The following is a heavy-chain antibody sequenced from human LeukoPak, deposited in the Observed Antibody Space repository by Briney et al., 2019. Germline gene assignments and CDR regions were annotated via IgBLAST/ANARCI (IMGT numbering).Heavy chain of an antibody. D-gene: IGHD1-1*01. V-gene: IGHV4-4*07. CDR3: AGAQMELDY. Sequence: QASETLSLTCTVSGGSISGYYWSWIRQPAGKGLEWIGRIYISGSPTYNPSLKSRVTMSVDTSKNQFSLKLSSVTAADTAVYYCAGAQMELDYWGQGTLVTVSS. CDR2: IYISGSP. CDR1: GGSISGYY. J-gene: IGHJ4*02.